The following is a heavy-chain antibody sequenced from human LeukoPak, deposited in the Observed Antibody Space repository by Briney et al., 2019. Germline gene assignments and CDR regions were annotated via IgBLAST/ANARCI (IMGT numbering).Heavy chain of an antibody. CDR3: ARDSHSGWYEGFDY. Sequence: ASVKVSCKASGYAFTGYYMHWVRQAPGQGLEWMGRINPNSGGTNYAQKFQGRVTMTRDTSISTGYMELSRLRSDDTAVYYCARDSHSGWYEGFDYWGQGTLVTVSS. D-gene: IGHD6-19*01. V-gene: IGHV1-2*06. CDR1: GYAFTGYY. J-gene: IGHJ4*02. CDR2: INPNSGGT.